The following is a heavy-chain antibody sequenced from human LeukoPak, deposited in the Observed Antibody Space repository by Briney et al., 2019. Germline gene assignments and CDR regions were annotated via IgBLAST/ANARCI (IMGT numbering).Heavy chain of an antibody. D-gene: IGHD3-10*01. J-gene: IGHJ4*02. CDR1: GFTFSSYG. CDR2: IWYDGSNK. Sequence: GGSLRLSCAASGFTFSSYGMHWVRQAPGKGLEWVAVIWYDGSNKYYADSVKGRFTISRDNSKNTLYLQMNSLRAEETAVYYCARGRGEWFGELLVYYFDYWGQGTLVTVSS. CDR3: ARGRGEWFGELLVYYFDY. V-gene: IGHV3-33*01.